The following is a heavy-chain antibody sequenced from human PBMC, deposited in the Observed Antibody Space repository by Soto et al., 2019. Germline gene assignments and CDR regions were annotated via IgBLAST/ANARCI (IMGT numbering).Heavy chain of an antibody. CDR2: IYSGGST. D-gene: IGHD3-9*01. CDR1: GFTVSSNY. Sequence: PGGSLRLSCAASGFTVSSNYMSWVRQAPGKGLEWVSVIYSGGSTYYADSVKGRFTISRDNSKNTLYLQMNSLRAEDTAVYYCASGELRYFDWLPSRYDYWGQGTLVTVSS. V-gene: IGHV3-66*01. CDR3: ASGELRYFDWLPSRYDY. J-gene: IGHJ4*02.